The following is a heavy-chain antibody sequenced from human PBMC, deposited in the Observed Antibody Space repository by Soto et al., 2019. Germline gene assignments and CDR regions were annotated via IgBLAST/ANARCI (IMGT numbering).Heavy chain of an antibody. CDR1: GYTFTRYY. V-gene: IGHV1-8*01. J-gene: IGHJ6*03. D-gene: IGHD6-6*01. Sequence: QVQLVQSGSEGKEPGASMKISCQASGYTFTRYYITWVRQATGQGLEWMGWMNPQTGNTAYAEKFQGRVTMTRSTSINTAYMELSALRSEDTAVYYCARLSEESSSSNYYYFYMDVWGKGSTVTVS. CDR3: ARLSEESSSSNYYYFYMDV. CDR2: MNPQTGNT.